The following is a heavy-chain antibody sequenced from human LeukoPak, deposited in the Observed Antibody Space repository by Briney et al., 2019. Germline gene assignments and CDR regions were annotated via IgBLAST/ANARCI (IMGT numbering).Heavy chain of an antibody. D-gene: IGHD3-16*01. CDR2: MNPNSGNT. V-gene: IGHV1-8*01. CDR3: ARAHVGYYYYYMDV. Sequence: GASVKVSCKASGYTFTSYDINWVRQATGQGLEWMGWMNPNSGNTGYAQKFQGRVTMTRNTSISTAYMELSSLRSEDTAAYYCARAHVGYYYYYMDVWDKGTTVTVSS. CDR1: GYTFTSYD. J-gene: IGHJ6*03.